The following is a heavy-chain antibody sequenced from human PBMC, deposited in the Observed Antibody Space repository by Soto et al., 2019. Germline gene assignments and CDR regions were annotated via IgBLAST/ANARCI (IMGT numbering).Heavy chain of an antibody. CDR1: GGSMSRYY. Sequence: SETLSLTCTVSGGSMSRYYWTWIRQPPGKGLEWIGNIHYTGSTNYNPSLKSRVTILLGTSTSQFSLKVSSVTAADTAVSYCARDLTISSTDGPLDPWGHGTLVTVSS. CDR2: IHYTGST. D-gene: IGHD1-1*01. CDR3: ARDLTISSTDGPLDP. J-gene: IGHJ5*02. V-gene: IGHV4-59*01.